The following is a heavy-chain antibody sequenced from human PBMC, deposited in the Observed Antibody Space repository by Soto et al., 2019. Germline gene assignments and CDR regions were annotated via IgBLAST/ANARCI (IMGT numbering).Heavy chain of an antibody. V-gene: IGHV3-74*01. CDR1: GFTFRSNW. CDR3: ARDVGGGGSH. D-gene: IGHD3-16*01. Sequence: EVQLVESGGGLVQPGGSLRLSCAVSGFTFRSNWMHWVRQVTGKGLVWVSRIDPDGSVTDYAYSAKGRFTISRDNAKNTLYLQMNSLRAEDTAVYYCARDVGGGGSHWGQGTLVTVAS. J-gene: IGHJ4*02. CDR2: IDPDGSVT.